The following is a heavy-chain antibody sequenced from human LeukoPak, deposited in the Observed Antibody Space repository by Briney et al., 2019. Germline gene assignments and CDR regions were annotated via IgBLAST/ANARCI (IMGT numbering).Heavy chain of an antibody. D-gene: IGHD3-22*01. V-gene: IGHV1-18*01. J-gene: IGHJ4*02. CDR3: ARDRPRDYYDSSGYRGTGGLDY. CDR1: GYTFTSYG. CDR2: ISAYNGNT. Sequence: ASVKVSCKASGYTFTSYGISWVRQAPGQGLEWMGWISAYNGNTNYAQKLQGRVTMTTDTSTSTAYKELRSLRSDDTAVYYCARDRPRDYYDSSGYRGTGGLDYWGQGTLVTVSS.